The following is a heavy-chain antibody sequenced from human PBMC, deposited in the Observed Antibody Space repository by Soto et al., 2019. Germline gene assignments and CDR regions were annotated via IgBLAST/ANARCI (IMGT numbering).Heavy chain of an antibody. CDR2: ISSNGGST. CDR1: GFTFSSYA. CDR3: ARGVVPAAPLDY. D-gene: IGHD2-2*01. Sequence: GGSLRLSCAASGFTFSSYAMHWVRQAPGKGLEYVSAISSNGGSTYYADSVKGRFTISRDNSKNTLYLQMGSLRAEDMAVYYCARGVVPAAPLDYWGQGTLVTVSS. J-gene: IGHJ4*02. V-gene: IGHV3-64*02.